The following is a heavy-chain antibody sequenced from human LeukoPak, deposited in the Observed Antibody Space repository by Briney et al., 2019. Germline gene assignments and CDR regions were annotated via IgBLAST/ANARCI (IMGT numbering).Heavy chain of an antibody. CDR1: GFTFSSYG. Sequence: PGGSLRLSCAASGFTFSSYGMHWVRQAPGKGLEWEAVISYDGSNKYYADSVKGRFTISRDNSKNTLYLQMNSLRAEDTAVYYCAKDWSDTAQYYFDYWGQGTLVTVSS. CDR2: ISYDGSNK. J-gene: IGHJ4*02. D-gene: IGHD5-18*01. V-gene: IGHV3-30*18. CDR3: AKDWSDTAQYYFDY.